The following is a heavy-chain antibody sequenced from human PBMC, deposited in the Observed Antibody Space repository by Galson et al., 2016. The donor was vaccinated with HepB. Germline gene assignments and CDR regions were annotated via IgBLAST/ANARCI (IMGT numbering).Heavy chain of an antibody. D-gene: IGHD5-24*01. V-gene: IGHV3-48*02. CDR1: GFTFNIYT. Sequence: SLRLSCAASGFTFNIYTMNWVRQASGKGLEWVSYIRDSTTMYHADSVKGRFTISRDDAKNSLYQQMNSLRDDDTALYYCVRDYNYAFDSWGQGTMVTVSS. J-gene: IGHJ3*02. CDR3: VRDYNYAFDS. CDR2: IRDSTTM.